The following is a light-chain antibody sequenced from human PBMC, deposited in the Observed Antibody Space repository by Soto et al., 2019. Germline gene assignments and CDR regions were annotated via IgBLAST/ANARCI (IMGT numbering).Light chain of an antibody. CDR3: QQYNKWPPYT. Sequence: EIVMTQSPANVSVSPGERATLSCRASQSVSSNLAWYQQKPGQGPRLLIYGASNRATSIPARFSGSGSGTEFTLTVNSLQSEDFAVYYCQQYNKWPPYTFRHGTKLEIK. CDR1: QSVSSN. V-gene: IGKV3-15*01. CDR2: GAS. J-gene: IGKJ2*01.